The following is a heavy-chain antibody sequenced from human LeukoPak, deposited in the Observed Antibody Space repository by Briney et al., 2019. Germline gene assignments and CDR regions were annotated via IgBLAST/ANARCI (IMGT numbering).Heavy chain of an antibody. V-gene: IGHV1-2*02. D-gene: IGHD3-22*01. CDR2: INPNSGDT. Sequence: ASVKVSCKASGYTFTDYYMHWVRQAPGQGLEWMGWINPNSGDTNYAQTFQGRVTMTRDTTINTAYMELSRLRSDDTAMYYCARDRTSGYNWFDPWGQGTLVTVSS. CDR1: GYTFTDYY. J-gene: IGHJ5*02. CDR3: ARDRTSGYNWFDP.